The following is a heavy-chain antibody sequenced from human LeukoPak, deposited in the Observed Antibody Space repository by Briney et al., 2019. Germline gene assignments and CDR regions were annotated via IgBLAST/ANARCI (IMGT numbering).Heavy chain of an antibody. V-gene: IGHV3-33*05. CDR2: ASTDRVSQ. CDR1: GFPFERYG. J-gene: IGHJ4*02. Sequence: GGSLRLSCVFPGFPFERYGMHWVRQAPGKGLEWLAVASTDRVSQTYADSVKGRFIISRDNSKNTLYLQMNSLRAEDTAVYYCATLRKSLWIPEFDFWGQGTLVTVSS. CDR3: ATLRKSLWIPEFDF. D-gene: IGHD1-1*01.